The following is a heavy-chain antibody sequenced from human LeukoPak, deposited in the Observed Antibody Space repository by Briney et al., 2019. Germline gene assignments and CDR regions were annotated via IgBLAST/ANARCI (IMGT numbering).Heavy chain of an antibody. J-gene: IGHJ3*02. CDR1: GGSISSGSYC. CDR3: ARSEYSYGADAFDI. Sequence: SETLSLTCTVSGGSISSGSYCWSWIRQSAGKGLEWIGHIYSSGSTNYNPSLKSRVTVSVDTSNNQFSLRLSSVTAADTAVYYCARSEYSYGADAFDIWGQGTMVTVSS. V-gene: IGHV4-61*10. CDR2: IYSSGST. D-gene: IGHD5-18*01.